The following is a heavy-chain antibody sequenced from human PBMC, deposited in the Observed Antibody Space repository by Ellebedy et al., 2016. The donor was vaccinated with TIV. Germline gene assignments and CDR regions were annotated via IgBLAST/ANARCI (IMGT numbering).Heavy chain of an antibody. V-gene: IGHV1-18*01. J-gene: IGHJ3*02. CDR2: NSAYNGNT. CDR3: ARHLAPRAFDI. CDR1: GYTLTDLS. Sequence: ASVKVSCKVSGYTLTDLSMHWVRQAPGQGLEWMGWNSAYNGNTNYAQKLQGRVTMTTDTSTSTAYMELRSLRSDDTAVYYCARHLAPRAFDIWGQGTMVTVSS.